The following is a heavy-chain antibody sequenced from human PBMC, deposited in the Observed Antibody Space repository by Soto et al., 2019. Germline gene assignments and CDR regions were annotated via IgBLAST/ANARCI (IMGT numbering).Heavy chain of an antibody. D-gene: IGHD4-17*01. Sequence: SETLSLTCTVSGGSISSGDYYWSWIRQHPGKGLEWIGYIYYSGSTSYNPSLKSRVTISVDTSKNQFSLKLSSVTAADTAVYYCARERDYGRYYGMDVWGQGTTVTVSS. CDR2: IYYSGST. J-gene: IGHJ6*02. CDR1: GGSISSGDYY. CDR3: ARERDYGRYYGMDV. V-gene: IGHV4-31*03.